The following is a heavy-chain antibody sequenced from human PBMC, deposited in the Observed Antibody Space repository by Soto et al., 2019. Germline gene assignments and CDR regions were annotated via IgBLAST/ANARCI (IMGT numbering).Heavy chain of an antibody. CDR1: GFTFSSCA. CDR2: ISSNGAVT. CDR3: TTDYGPKDDILTGYDYYYGMDV. V-gene: IGHV3-64*04. D-gene: IGHD3-9*01. J-gene: IGHJ6*02. Sequence: GGSLRLSCSASGFTFSSCAMHWVRQAAGKGLEYVSGISSNGAVTYYAESVKDRFTISRDDSKNTLYLQMNSLKTEDTAVYYCTTDYGPKDDILTGYDYYYGMDVWGQGTTVTVSS.